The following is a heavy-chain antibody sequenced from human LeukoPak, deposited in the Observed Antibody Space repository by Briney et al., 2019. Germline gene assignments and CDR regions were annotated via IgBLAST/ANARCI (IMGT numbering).Heavy chain of an antibody. V-gene: IGHV1-2*02. Sequence: GASVKVSCKASGYTFTGYYMHWVRQAPGQGLEWMGWINPNSGVTNYAQKFQGRVTMTRDTSISTAYMELSRLRSDDTAVYYCARSGWDWLMDYWGQGTLVTVSS. J-gene: IGHJ4*02. CDR1: GYTFTGYY. D-gene: IGHD3/OR15-3a*01. CDR2: INPNSGVT. CDR3: ARSGWDWLMDY.